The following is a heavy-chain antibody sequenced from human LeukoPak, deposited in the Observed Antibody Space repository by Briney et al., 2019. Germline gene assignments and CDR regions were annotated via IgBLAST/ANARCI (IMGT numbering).Heavy chain of an antibody. CDR2: ISSSSSYI. D-gene: IGHD1-26*01. CDR1: GFPFSSYS. J-gene: IGHJ4*02. V-gene: IGHV3-21*01. CDR3: ARDWSGIVGATTAVPYFDY. Sequence: GGSLRLSCAASGFPFSSYSMNWVRQAPGKGLEWVSSISSSSSYIYYADSVKGRFTISRDNAKNSLYLQMNSLRAEDTAVYYCARDWSGIVGATTAVPYFDYWGQGTLVTVSS.